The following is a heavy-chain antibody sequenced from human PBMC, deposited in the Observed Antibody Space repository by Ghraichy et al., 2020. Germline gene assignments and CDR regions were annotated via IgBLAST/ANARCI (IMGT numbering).Heavy chain of an antibody. CDR2: ISGSGGST. D-gene: IGHD6-19*01. Sequence: GGSLRLSCAASGFTFSSYAMSWVRQAPGKGLEWVSAISGSGGSTYYADSVKGRFTISRDNSKNTLYLQMNSLRAEDTAVYYCAKGYADSSGWGPFYYYYGMDVWGQGTTVTVSS. CDR1: GFTFSSYA. V-gene: IGHV3-23*01. J-gene: IGHJ6*02. CDR3: AKGYADSSGWGPFYYYYGMDV.